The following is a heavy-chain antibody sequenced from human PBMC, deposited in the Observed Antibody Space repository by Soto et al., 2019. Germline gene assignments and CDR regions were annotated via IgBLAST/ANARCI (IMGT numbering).Heavy chain of an antibody. J-gene: IGHJ6*02. CDR2: IDPSDSYT. CDR1: GYSFTSYW. CDR3: ARHVLNYDILTGYSAIGYYYGMDV. V-gene: IGHV5-10-1*01. Sequence: PGESLKISCKGSGYSFTSYWISWVRQMPGKGLEWMGRIDPSDSYTNYSPSFQGHVTISADKSISTAYLQWSSLKASDTAMYYCARHVLNYDILTGYSAIGYYYGMDVWGQGTTVTVSS. D-gene: IGHD3-9*01.